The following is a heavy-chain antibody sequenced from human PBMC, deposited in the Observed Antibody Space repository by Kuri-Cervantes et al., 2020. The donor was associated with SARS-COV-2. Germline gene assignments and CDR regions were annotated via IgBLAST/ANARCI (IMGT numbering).Heavy chain of an antibody. V-gene: IGHV4-38-2*02. D-gene: IGHD2-2*01. CDR2: IYYSGST. CDR3: ASEGYCSRTSCYLTPVGDAFDI. CDR1: NSSIASGYY. Sequence: SETLSVTCTVANSSIASGYYWGWIRQPPGKGLEWIGSIYYSGSTYYNPSLKSRVTISVDTSKNQFSLKLSSVTAADTAVYYCASEGYCSRTSCYLTPVGDAFDIWGQGTMVTVSS. J-gene: IGHJ3*02.